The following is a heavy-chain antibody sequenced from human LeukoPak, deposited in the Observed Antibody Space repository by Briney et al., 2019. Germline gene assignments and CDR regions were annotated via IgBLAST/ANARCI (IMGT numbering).Heavy chain of an antibody. J-gene: IGHJ5*02. CDR3: ARDANWFDP. CDR1: GFTFSSYS. V-gene: IGHV3-48*02. CDR2: IGSGSSTI. Sequence: GGSLRLSCAASGFTFSSYSMNWVRQAPGKGLEWISYIGSGSSTIYYADSVKGRFIISRDNAENSLYLQMNSLRDEDTAVYYCARDANWFDPWGQGTLVTVSS.